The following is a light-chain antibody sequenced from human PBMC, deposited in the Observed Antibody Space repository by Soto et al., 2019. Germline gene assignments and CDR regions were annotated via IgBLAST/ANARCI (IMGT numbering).Light chain of an antibody. CDR3: QQRMIWPPIT. J-gene: IGKJ5*01. CDR1: QSVNTY. V-gene: IGKV3-11*01. Sequence: EVVLTQSPATLSLSPGERATLSCRASQSVNTYLAWYQQKPGQPPRLLIHDASNRATGIPARFSGSGSGTDFTLTISSLEPEDFAIYYYQQRMIWPPITFGQGTRLEIK. CDR2: DAS.